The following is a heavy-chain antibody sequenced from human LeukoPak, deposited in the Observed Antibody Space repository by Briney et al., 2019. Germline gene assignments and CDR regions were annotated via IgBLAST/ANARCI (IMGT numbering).Heavy chain of an antibody. Sequence: ASVKVSCKASGDTFSSYVFSWVRQAPGQGLEWMGRIIPILAITNYAQKFQGRVTITADKSTSTAYMELRSLRSDDTAVYYCARDAAVAGTGFDYWGQGTLVTVSS. CDR2: IIPILAIT. J-gene: IGHJ4*02. CDR1: GDTFSSYV. V-gene: IGHV1-69*04. D-gene: IGHD6-19*01. CDR3: ARDAAVAGTGFDY.